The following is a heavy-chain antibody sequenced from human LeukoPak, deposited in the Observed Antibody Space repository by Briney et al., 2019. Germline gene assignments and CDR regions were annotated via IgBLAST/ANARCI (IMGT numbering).Heavy chain of an antibody. CDR3: ARGNGTPVTTLNYFGY. J-gene: IGHJ4*02. Sequence: PGRSLRLSCAASGFTFNSYAMHWVRQAPGKGLEWVAVISYDGSNKYYADSVKGRFTISRDNSKNTLYLQMNSLRAEDTAVYYCARGNGTPVTTLNYFGYWGQGTLVTVSS. V-gene: IGHV3-30-3*01. CDR2: ISYDGSNK. D-gene: IGHD4-11*01. CDR1: GFTFNSYA.